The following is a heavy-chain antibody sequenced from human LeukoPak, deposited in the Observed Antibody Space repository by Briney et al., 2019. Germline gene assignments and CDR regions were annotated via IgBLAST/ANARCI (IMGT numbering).Heavy chain of an antibody. J-gene: IGHJ4*02. D-gene: IGHD6-13*01. Sequence: GGSLRLSCAASGFTFSNAWMSWVRQAPGKGLEWVGRIKSKTDGGTTDYAAPVKGRFTLSRDDSKNTLYLQMNSLKIEDTAVYYCSTIAAAGYFDYRGQGTLVTVSS. CDR1: GFTFSNAW. CDR2: IKSKTDGGTT. V-gene: IGHV3-15*01. CDR3: STIAAAGYFDY.